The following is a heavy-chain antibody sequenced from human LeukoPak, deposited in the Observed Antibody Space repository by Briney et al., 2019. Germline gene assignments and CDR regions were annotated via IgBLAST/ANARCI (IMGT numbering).Heavy chain of an antibody. Sequence: SETLSLTCAVSGASFSGDYWSWIRQPPGKGLEWIGEINRSGSTSYSPSLKSRVIISLDTSNKNHFSLNLTSVTAADTAVYYCASRFTLVGTANIIDYWGQGTLVTVSS. CDR3: ASRFTLVGTANIIDY. CDR2: INRSGST. CDR1: GASFSGDY. J-gene: IGHJ4*02. V-gene: IGHV4-34*01. D-gene: IGHD3-10*01.